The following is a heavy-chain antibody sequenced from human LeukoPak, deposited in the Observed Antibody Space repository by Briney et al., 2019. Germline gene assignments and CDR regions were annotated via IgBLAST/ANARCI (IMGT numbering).Heavy chain of an antibody. D-gene: IGHD6-19*01. CDR2: ISWDGGST. CDR1: GCTFDDYT. Sequence: GGSLRLSCAASGCTFDDYTMHWVRQAPGKGLEWVSLISWDGGSTYYADSVKGRFTISRDNSKNSLYLQMNSLRTEDTALYYCAKEGPGIAVAGLDYWGQGTLVTVSS. V-gene: IGHV3-43*01. J-gene: IGHJ4*02. CDR3: AKEGPGIAVAGLDY.